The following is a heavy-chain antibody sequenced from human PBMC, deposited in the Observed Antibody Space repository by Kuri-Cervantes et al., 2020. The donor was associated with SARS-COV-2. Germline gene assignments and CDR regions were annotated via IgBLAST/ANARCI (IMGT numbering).Heavy chain of an antibody. CDR2: IYYSGST. V-gene: IGHV4-59*08. J-gene: IGHJ4*02. Sequence: SETLSLTCTVSGGSISSYYWSWIRQPPGKGLEWIGYIYYSGSTNYNPSLKSRVTVSVDTSKNQFSLKLSSVTAADTAVYYCARFPYSSRWYFPLNYFDYWGQGTLVTFSS. CDR1: GGSISSYY. CDR3: ARFPYSSRWYFPLNYFDY. D-gene: IGHD6-13*01.